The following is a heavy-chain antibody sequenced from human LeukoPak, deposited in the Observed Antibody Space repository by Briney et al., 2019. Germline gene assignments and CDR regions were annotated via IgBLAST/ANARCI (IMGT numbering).Heavy chain of an antibody. J-gene: IGHJ4*02. CDR2: VSYKGVT. CDR3: ARSLVPVTPTFSDY. CDR1: GASTTNSRYY. Sequence: SETLSLTCSVSGASTTNSRYYWVWIRQPPGKGLEWIRSVSYKGVTYYGPSLKSRVTISVDTSKNQFSLKLSSVTAADTAVYYCARSLVPVTPTFSDYWGQGTLVTVSS. D-gene: IGHD2-15*01. V-gene: IGHV4-39*01.